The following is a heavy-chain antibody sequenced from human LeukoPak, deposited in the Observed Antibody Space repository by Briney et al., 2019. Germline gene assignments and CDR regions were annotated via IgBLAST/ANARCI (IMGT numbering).Heavy chain of an antibody. D-gene: IGHD3-3*01. CDR3: ARAMGTSYGFWSGSYTVSYYYYMDV. Sequence: GGSLRLSCATFGFTFSSHSMSWVRQAPGKGLEWVANIKQDGSEKHYVDSVKGRFSISRENTKNSLYLQMNSLRAEDTAVYYCARAMGTSYGFWSGSYTVSYYYYMDVWGKGTTVAVS. V-gene: IGHV3-7*01. J-gene: IGHJ6*03. CDR2: IKQDGSEK. CDR1: GFTFSSHS.